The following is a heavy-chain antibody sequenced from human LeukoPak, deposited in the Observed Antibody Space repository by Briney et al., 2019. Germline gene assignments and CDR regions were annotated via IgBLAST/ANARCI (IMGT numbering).Heavy chain of an antibody. J-gene: IGHJ4*02. CDR2: ISSSSSYI. CDR1: GFTFSSYS. Sequence: GGSLRLSCAASGFTFSSYSMNWVRQAPGKGLEWVSSISSSSSYIYYADSVKGRFTISRDNSKNTLHLQMNSLRAEDTAVYYCAKDRDTGNFDYWGQGTLVTVSS. D-gene: IGHD5-18*01. CDR3: AKDRDTGNFDY. V-gene: IGHV3-21*04.